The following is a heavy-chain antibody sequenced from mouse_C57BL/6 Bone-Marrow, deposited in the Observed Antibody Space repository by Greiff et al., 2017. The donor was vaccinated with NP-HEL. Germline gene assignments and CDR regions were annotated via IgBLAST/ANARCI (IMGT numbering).Heavy chain of an antibody. CDR1: GFTFSSYA. J-gene: IGHJ2*01. CDR2: ISDGGSYT. V-gene: IGHV5-4*01. Sequence: EVNVVESGGGLVKPGGSLKLSCAASGFTFSSYAMSWVRQTPEKRLEWVATISDGGSYTYYPDNVKGRFTISRDNAKNNLYLQMSHLKSEDTAMYYCAREGATVVATGEYYFDYWGQGTTLTVSS. D-gene: IGHD1-1*01. CDR3: AREGATVVATGEYYFDY.